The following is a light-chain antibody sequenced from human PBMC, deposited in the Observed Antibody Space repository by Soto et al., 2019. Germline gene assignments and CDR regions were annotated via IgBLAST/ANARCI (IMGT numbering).Light chain of an antibody. Sequence: ETVLTQSPGTLSLSPGERATLSCRASQSVSSSYLAWDQQKPGQAPRLLIYGASSRATGIPDRFSGSGSGTDFTLTITRLEPEDFAVYYCQHYGTSPWTFAQGAKVDIK. V-gene: IGKV3-20*01. CDR3: QHYGTSPWT. CDR2: GAS. J-gene: IGKJ1*01. CDR1: QSVSSSY.